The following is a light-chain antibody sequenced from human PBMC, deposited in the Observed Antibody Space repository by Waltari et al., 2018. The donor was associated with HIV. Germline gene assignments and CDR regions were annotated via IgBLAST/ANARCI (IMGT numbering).Light chain of an antibody. V-gene: IGLV1-47*01. J-gene: IGLJ2*01. Sequence: QSVLTQPPSASGTPGQRVTISCSGSRSNIGSNYVYLYQDLPGTAPKLLIYRNNQRPSGVPDRFSGSKSGTSASLAISGLRSEDEAAYYCATWDDSLSGSVLFGGGTKLTVL. CDR2: RNN. CDR3: ATWDDSLSGSVL. CDR1: RSNIGSNY.